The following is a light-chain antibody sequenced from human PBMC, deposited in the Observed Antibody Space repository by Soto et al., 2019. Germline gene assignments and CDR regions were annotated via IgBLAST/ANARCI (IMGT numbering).Light chain of an antibody. CDR3: SSYTSSSTLEV. CDR1: SSDVGGYNY. V-gene: IGLV2-14*01. J-gene: IGLJ2*01. Sequence: QSALTQPASVSGSPGQSITISCTGTSSDVGGYNYVYWYQQHPGKAPKLMIYDVSNRPSGVSNSFSGSKSGNTASLTISGLQAEDEADYYCSSYTSSSTLEVFGGGTKVTVL. CDR2: DVS.